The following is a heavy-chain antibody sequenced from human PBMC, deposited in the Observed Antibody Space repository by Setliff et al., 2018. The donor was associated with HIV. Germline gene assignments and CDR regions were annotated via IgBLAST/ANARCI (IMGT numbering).Heavy chain of an antibody. D-gene: IGHD3-3*01. CDR3: ARGLTIFGVATPGIYSFMDV. J-gene: IGHJ6*03. CDR2: IDHRGST. CDR1: GGSFSGYY. V-gene: IGHV4-34*01. Sequence: SETLSLTCAVYGGSFSGYYWSWIRQPPGKGLEWIGEIDHRGSTNYNPSLKSRVTISVDTSKNQFSLNLNSVTPADTDVYYCARGLTIFGVATPGIYSFMDVWGKGTTVTVSS.